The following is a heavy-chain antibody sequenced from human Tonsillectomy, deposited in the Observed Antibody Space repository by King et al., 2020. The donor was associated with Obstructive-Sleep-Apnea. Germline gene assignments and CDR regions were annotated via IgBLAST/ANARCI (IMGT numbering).Heavy chain of an antibody. V-gene: IGHV2-5*02. Sequence: FTLKESGPTLVKPTQTLTLTCTFSGFSLSTSGVGVGWIRQPPGRALEWLALIYWDDDKRYSPSLKSRLTITKDTSKNQVVLTMTNMDPVDTATYYCAHMGLTWFGESHSNFDYWGQGTLVTVSS. D-gene: IGHD3-10*01. CDR3: AHMGLTWFGESHSNFDY. J-gene: IGHJ4*02. CDR2: IYWDDDK. CDR1: GFSLSTSGVG.